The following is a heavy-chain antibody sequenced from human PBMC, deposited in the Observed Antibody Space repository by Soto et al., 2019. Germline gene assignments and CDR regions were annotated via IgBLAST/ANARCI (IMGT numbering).Heavy chain of an antibody. CDR2: ILRIFHTP. CDR3: VHRRDGYNSAFFEY. V-gene: IGHV1-69*01. CDR1: GGTFSSYA. Sequence: QVQLVQSGADVKKPGSSVKVSCKASGGTFSSYAFSWVRQAPGQGLEWMGGILRIFHTPTYAQKFQGRITITADESTSTAYMELISLRSDDTAVYYCVHRRDGYNSAFFEYWGQGTLVTVSS. D-gene: IGHD5-12*01. J-gene: IGHJ4*02.